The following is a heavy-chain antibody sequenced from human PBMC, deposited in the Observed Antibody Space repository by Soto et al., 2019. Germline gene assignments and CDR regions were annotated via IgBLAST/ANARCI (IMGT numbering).Heavy chain of an antibody. CDR1: GYSVTSYW. CDR2: IDPSDSYT. V-gene: IGHV5-10-1*01. CDR3: ARGPRMGMDV. D-gene: IGHD2-8*01. J-gene: IGHJ6*02. Sequence: PGESLKISCKGSGYSVTSYWSSWVRQMPGKGLEWMGRIDPSDSYTNYSPSFQGHVTISADKSISTAYLQWSSLKASDTAMYYCARGPRMGMDVWGQGTTVTVSS.